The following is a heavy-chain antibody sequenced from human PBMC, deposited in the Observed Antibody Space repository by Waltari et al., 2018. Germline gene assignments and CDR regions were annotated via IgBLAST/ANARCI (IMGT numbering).Heavy chain of an antibody. CDR2: ISSSSSYI. CDR3: ARGGSGEYYYDGMDV. Sequence: EVQLVESGGGLVKPGGSLRLSCAASEFTCSRYSMNWVRKAPGKGLEWVSSISSSSSYIYYADSVKGRFTISRDNAKNSLYLQMNSRRAEDTAVYYCARGGSGEYYYDGMDVWGQGTTVTVSS. D-gene: IGHD1-26*01. V-gene: IGHV3-21*01. J-gene: IGHJ6*02. CDR1: EFTCSRYS.